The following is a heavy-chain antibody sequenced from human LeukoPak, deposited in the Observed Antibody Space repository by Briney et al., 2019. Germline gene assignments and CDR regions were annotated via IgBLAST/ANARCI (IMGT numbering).Heavy chain of an antibody. Sequence: SETLSLTCAVYGGSFSGYYWSLIRQPPGKGLEWIGEINHSGSTNYNPSLKSRVTISVDTSKNQFSLKLSSVTAADTAVYYCARGARANSRRPLDYWGQGTLVTVSS. D-gene: IGHD1-26*01. CDR2: INHSGST. CDR3: ARGARANSRRPLDY. CDR1: GGSFSGYY. J-gene: IGHJ4*02. V-gene: IGHV4-34*01.